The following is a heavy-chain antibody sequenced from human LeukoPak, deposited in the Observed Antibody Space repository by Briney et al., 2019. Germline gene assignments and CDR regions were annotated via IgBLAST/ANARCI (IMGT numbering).Heavy chain of an antibody. D-gene: IGHD6-13*01. V-gene: IGHV4-39*01. CDR3: ARRQQLVDY. CDR1: GGSISSSSYY. CDR2: IYYSGST. J-gene: IGHJ4*02. Sequence: SETLSLTCTVSGGSISSSSYYWGWIRQPPGKGLEWIGSIYYSGSTYYNPSLKSRVTISVDTSKNQFPLKLSSVTAADTAVYYCARRQQLVDYWGQGTLVTVSS.